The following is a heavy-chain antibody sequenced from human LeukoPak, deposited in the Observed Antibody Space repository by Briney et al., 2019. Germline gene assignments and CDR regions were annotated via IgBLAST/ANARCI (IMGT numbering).Heavy chain of an antibody. J-gene: IGHJ4*02. D-gene: IGHD2-15*01. CDR3: AREYCSGGSCYYYFDY. V-gene: IGHV3-64*01. Sequence: GGSLRLSCAASGFTFSSYAMHWVRQAPGKGLEYVSAISSNGGSTYYANSVKGRFTISRDNSKNTLYLQMGSLRAEDMAVYYCAREYCSGGSCYYYFDYRGQGTLVTVSS. CDR2: ISSNGGST. CDR1: GFTFSSYA.